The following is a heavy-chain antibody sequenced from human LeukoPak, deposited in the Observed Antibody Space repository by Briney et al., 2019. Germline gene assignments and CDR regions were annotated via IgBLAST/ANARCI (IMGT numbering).Heavy chain of an antibody. D-gene: IGHD4-23*01. Sequence: PGGSLRLSCAASGISVSKDDMSWVRQAPGQGLEWVSVIYSGGSTYYVDSVKGRFTISRDNSRNTLYLQMNSLRAEDTGVYRCARENYGGIDYWGQGTLVTVSS. CDR2: IYSGGST. CDR3: ARENYGGIDY. V-gene: IGHV3-53*01. J-gene: IGHJ4*02. CDR1: GISVSKDD.